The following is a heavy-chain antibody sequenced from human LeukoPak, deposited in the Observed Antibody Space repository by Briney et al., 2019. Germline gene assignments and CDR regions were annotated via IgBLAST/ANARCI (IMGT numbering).Heavy chain of an antibody. CDR3: ARVSSGGSHY. J-gene: IGHJ4*01. CDR1: ESIFSDFD. Sequence: PGGSLRLSCAASESIFSDFDMSWVRQAPGKGLEWVSDIKSSGSSTYYADSVRGRFTISRDNSKNTLYLQMNSLTAADTAVYYCARVSSGGSHYWGRGTLVTVSS. D-gene: IGHD6-25*01. CDR2: IKSSGSST. V-gene: IGHV3-23*01.